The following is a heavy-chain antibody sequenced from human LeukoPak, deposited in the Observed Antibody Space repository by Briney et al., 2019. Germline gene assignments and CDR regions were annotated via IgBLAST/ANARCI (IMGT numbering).Heavy chain of an antibody. J-gene: IGHJ3*02. Sequence: GTSLRLSCAASGFTFRSYGMHWVRQAPGKGLEWVAVIWDDGSEKYYADSVKGRFSISRDNSENTLSLQVNSLRAEDTAVYYCARDGNFGYDALDIWGQGTMVTVSS. V-gene: IGHV3-33*01. CDR3: ARDGNFGYDALDI. D-gene: IGHD3-10*01. CDR1: GFTFRSYG. CDR2: IWDDGSEK.